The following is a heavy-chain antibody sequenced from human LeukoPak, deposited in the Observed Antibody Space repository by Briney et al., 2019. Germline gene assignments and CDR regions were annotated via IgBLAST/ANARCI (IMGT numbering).Heavy chain of an antibody. V-gene: IGHV3-23*01. D-gene: IGHD3-10*01. CDR2: ISGSGGST. CDR1: GFTFSSYA. Sequence: GGSLRLSCAASGFTFSSYAMSWVRQAPGKGLEGVSAISGSGGSTYYADSVKGRFTISRDNSKNTLYLQMNSLRAEDTAVYYCAKGFNSYYGSGSYLNNWFDPWGQGTLVTVSS. J-gene: IGHJ5*02. CDR3: AKGFNSYYGSGSYLNNWFDP.